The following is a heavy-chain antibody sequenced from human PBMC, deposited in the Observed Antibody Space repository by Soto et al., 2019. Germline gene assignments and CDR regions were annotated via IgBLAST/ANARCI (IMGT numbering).Heavy chain of an antibody. V-gene: IGHV3-53*01. CDR3: ARDRNHALDV. Sequence: PGGSLRLSCVVSGFSINSNYMSWVRQAPGMGLEWVSVLYTGGTTYTAHSVEGRFTISRDNSKNTLYLQMNNLRVGDTAIYFCARDRNHALDVWGQGTTVTVSS. CDR1: GFSINSNY. CDR2: LYTGGTT. J-gene: IGHJ6*02.